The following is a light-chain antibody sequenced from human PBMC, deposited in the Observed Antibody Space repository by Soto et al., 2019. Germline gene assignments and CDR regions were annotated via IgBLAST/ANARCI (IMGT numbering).Light chain of an antibody. J-gene: IGKJ3*01. V-gene: IGKV3D-7*01. Sequence: PGERVTLSCRASQSVSSSYLTWYQQKPGQAPRLLIYGAPTRATSIPARFSGSGSGTDFTLTISSLQPEDFAVYYCQQDYTRFTVGPGTKVDIK. CDR3: QQDYTRFT. CDR2: GAP. CDR1: QSVSSSY.